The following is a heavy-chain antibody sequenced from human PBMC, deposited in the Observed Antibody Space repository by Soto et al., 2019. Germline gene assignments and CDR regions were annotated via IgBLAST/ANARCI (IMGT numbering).Heavy chain of an antibody. CDR3: AKGQDGHKDY. CDR1: GFTFSSYG. CDR2: ISYDGSNK. D-gene: IGHD2-15*01. J-gene: IGHJ4*02. V-gene: IGHV3-30*18. Sequence: QVQLVESGGGVVQPGRSLRLSCAASGFTFSSYGMHWVRQAPGKGLEWVAVISYDGSNKYYADSVKGRFTISRDNSKNTLYLQMNSLRPEDTAEYYCAKGQDGHKDYWGQGTLVTVSS.